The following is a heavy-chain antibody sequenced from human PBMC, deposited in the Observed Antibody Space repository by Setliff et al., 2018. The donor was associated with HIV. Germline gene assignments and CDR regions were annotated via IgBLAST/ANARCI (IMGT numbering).Heavy chain of an antibody. CDR1: GYTFTSYD. J-gene: IGHJ6*02. CDR3: ARGAPTINDYWGQGTLVTVSSGKNGHSRALDV. Sequence: EASVKVSCKTSGYTFTSYDINWVRQATGQGLEWMGWMNPNSGNTGYAQKFQGRVTMTRNTSISTAYMELSSLRSEDTAVYYCARGAPTINDYWGQGTLVTVSSGKNGHSRALDVWGQGTTVTVSS. V-gene: IGHV1-8*01. CDR2: MNPNSGNT. D-gene: IGHD4-17*01.